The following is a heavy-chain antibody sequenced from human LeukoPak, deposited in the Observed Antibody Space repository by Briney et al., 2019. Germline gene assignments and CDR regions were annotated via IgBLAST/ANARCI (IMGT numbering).Heavy chain of an antibody. D-gene: IGHD2-2*01. CDR3: ANDQGALLGYCSSTSCHGHGY. CDR2: ISGSGGST. V-gene: IGHV3-23*01. Sequence: GGSLRLSCAASGFTFSSYAMSWVRQAPGKGLEWVSAISGSGGSTYYADSVKGRFTISRDNSKNTLYLQMNSLRAEDTAVYYCANDQGALLGYCSSTSCHGHGYWGQGTLVTVSS. J-gene: IGHJ1*01. CDR1: GFTFSSYA.